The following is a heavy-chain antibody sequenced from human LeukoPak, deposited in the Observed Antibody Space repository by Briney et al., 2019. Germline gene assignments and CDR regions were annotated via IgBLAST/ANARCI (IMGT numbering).Heavy chain of an antibody. Sequence: GGSLILSCAASGFTFSTYAMHWVRQAPGKGLEWVAVISYGGSSENYADSVKGRFTVSRDNSKSTLYLQMNSLRAEDTAMYYCARDDYYGSGSYWGAFDIWGQGTMVTVSS. J-gene: IGHJ3*02. CDR2: ISYGGSSE. CDR1: GFTFSTYA. V-gene: IGHV3-30*04. D-gene: IGHD3-10*01. CDR3: ARDDYYGSGSYWGAFDI.